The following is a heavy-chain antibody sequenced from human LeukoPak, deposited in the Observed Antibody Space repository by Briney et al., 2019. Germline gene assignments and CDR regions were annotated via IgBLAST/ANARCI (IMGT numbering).Heavy chain of an antibody. Sequence: SETLSLTCTVSDDSISDYYRGWIRQPPGKGLEWIGYFHNSGTSTYNPSLKSRVTISADTSKNQFSLKLNSLTTADTAVYYCARAGGDFWSGHYYYYYMDVWGKGTTVTVSS. J-gene: IGHJ6*03. D-gene: IGHD3-3*01. CDR2: FHNSGTS. CDR3: ARAGGDFWSGHYYYYYMDV. V-gene: IGHV4-59*01. CDR1: DDSISDYY.